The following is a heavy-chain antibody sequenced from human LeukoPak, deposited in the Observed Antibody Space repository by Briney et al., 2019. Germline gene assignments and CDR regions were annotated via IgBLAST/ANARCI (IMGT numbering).Heavy chain of an antibody. V-gene: IGHV3-23*01. J-gene: IGHJ5*02. Sequence: PGGSLRLSCAASGFTFSSYAKSWVRQAPGKGLEWVSAISGSGGSTYYADSVEGRFTISRDNSKNTLYLQMNSLRAEDTAVYYCAKDPLSSGWYSGWFDPWGQGTLVTVSS. CDR1: GFTFSSYA. CDR2: ISGSGGST. CDR3: AKDPLSSGWYSGWFDP. D-gene: IGHD6-19*01.